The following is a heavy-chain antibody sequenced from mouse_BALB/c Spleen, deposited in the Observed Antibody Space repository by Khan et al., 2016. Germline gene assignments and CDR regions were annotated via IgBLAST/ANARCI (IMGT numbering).Heavy chain of an antibody. CDR2: IFPGSGST. Sequence: QVQLQQSGTELPRPGASVKLSCKASGCTFTDYYLHWVKQRTGQGLEWIGEIFPGSGSTYYNEKFKGKASLTADTSSSTAYMQLSSLTSEDSAVYFCARSYYGYFAMDYWGHGASVTVSS. CDR3: ARSYYGYFAMDY. CDR1: GCTFTDYY. D-gene: IGHD1-2*01. J-gene: IGHJ4*01. V-gene: IGHV1-77*01.